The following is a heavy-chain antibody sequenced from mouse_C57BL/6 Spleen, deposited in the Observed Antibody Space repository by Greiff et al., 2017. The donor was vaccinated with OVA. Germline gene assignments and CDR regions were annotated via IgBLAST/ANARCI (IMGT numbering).Heavy chain of an antibody. CDR3: ARFDYDDGFAY. CDR2: IDPEDGEP. Sequence: VQLQQSGAELVKPGASVKLSCTASGFNIKDYYMHWVKQRTEQGLEWIGRIDPEDGEPKYAPKFQGKATITADTSSNTAYLQLSSLTSEDTAVDYCARFDYDDGFAYWGQGTLVTVSA. D-gene: IGHD2-4*01. CDR1: GFNIKDYY. V-gene: IGHV14-2*01. J-gene: IGHJ3*01.